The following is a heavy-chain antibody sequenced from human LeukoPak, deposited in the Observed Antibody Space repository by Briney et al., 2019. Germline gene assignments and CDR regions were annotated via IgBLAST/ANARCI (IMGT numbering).Heavy chain of an antibody. CDR3: AKDRSPFSHYYFSYRMDV. J-gene: IGHJ6*01. CDR2: ISGSAVTT. V-gene: IGHV3-23*01. CDR1: GFTFSSYA. Sequence: GGSLRLSCAASGFTFSSYAMSWVRQAPGKGLECVSGISGSAVTTYYEASVEGRFTTSRDNSNTTLYLHMSSLRAGDTAVYYCAKDRSPFSHYYFSYRMDVWGQGTTVTVSS.